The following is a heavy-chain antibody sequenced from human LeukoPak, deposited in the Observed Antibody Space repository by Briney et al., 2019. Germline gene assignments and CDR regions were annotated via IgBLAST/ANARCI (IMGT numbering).Heavy chain of an antibody. D-gene: IGHD5-24*01. CDR2: IYYSGST. J-gene: IGHJ6*03. CDR1: GGSLSSYY. V-gene: IGHV4-59*08. CDR3: HGPHFYYMDV. Sequence: PSETLSLTCTVSGGSLSSYYWGWIRQPPGKGLEWIGYIYYSGSTNYNPSLKSRVTLSVDTSKNQFSLKLSSVTAADTAVYYCHGPHFYYMDVWGKGTTVTVSS.